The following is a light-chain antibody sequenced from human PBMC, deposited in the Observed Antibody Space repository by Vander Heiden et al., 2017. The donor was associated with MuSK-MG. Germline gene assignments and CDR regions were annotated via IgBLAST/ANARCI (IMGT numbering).Light chain of an antibody. Sequence: QAVVTQETSLTVSPGGTVTLTCGSSTGPVTIGHYPYWFQQRPGPAPRTLIYDTTNKQSRTPARFSGSLFGGKAALTLSGAQPEDEADYYCLLSYNGVRVFGGGTKLTVL. CDR2: DTT. CDR1: TGPVTIGHY. V-gene: IGLV7-46*01. CDR3: LLSYNGVRV. J-gene: IGLJ2*01.